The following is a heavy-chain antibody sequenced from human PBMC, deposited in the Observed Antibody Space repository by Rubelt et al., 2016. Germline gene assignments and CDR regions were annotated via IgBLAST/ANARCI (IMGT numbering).Heavy chain of an antibody. Sequence: QVQLQESGPGLVKPSETLSLTCTVSGGSISSYYWSWIRQPPGKGLEWIGYIYYSGSTNYNPSLKSRVTISVDTSKNQFSLKLSSVTAADTAGDYCARVGITMVRGDPVYYYYGMDVWGQGTTVTVSS. CDR3: ARVGITMVRGDPVYYYYGMDV. V-gene: IGHV4-59*01. CDR1: GGSISSYY. CDR2: IYYSGST. J-gene: IGHJ6*02. D-gene: IGHD3-10*01.